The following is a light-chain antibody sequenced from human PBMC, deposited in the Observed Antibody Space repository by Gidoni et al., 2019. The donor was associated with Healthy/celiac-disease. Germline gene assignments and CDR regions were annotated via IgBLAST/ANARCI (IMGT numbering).Light chain of an antibody. Sequence: DIVFTQSPATLSLSPGERATLSCRASQSVSSYLAWYQQKPGQAARLLIYDAANRATGLPARISGSGSGTEFTLIISSLEPEDFAVYYCQQRSNWSPLTFGGGTKVEIK. CDR1: QSVSSY. J-gene: IGKJ4*01. V-gene: IGKV3-11*01. CDR3: QQRSNWSPLT. CDR2: DAA.